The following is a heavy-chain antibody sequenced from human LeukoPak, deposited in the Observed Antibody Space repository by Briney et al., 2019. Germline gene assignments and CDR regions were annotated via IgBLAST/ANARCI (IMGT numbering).Heavy chain of an antibody. CDR1: GFTVSSNY. D-gene: IGHD3-16*01. CDR2: IRYDGSNK. CDR3: AKDFRLSSDGNWFDP. Sequence: HPGGSLRLSCAASGFTVSSNYMSWVRQAPGKGLEWVTFIRYDGSNKYYADSVKGRFTISRDNSKNTLYLQMNSLRAEDTAVYYCAKDFRLSSDGNWFDPWGQGTLVTVSS. J-gene: IGHJ5*02. V-gene: IGHV3-30*02.